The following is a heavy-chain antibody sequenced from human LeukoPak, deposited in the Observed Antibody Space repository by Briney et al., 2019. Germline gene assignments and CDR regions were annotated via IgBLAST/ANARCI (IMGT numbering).Heavy chain of an antibody. D-gene: IGHD3-3*01. CDR2: INPDGSTT. CDR1: GFTLSTYR. CDR3: AKTRAVITLFGVVTEGEYYFDY. V-gene: IGHV3-74*01. J-gene: IGHJ4*02. Sequence: PGGSLRLSCAASGFTLSTYRMHWVRQAPGKGLVWVSRINPDGSTTTYADSVEGRFTISRDNAKNTLYLQMSSLRAEDTAVYYCAKTRAVITLFGVVTEGEYYFDYWGQGTLVTVSS.